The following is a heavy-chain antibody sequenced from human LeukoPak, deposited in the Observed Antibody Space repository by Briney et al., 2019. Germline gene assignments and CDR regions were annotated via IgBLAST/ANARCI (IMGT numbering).Heavy chain of an antibody. J-gene: IGHJ4*02. CDR1: GFTFSSYS. CDR2: IYHSGST. CDR3: ARGRGIAIGFDY. V-gene: IGHV4-59*08. Sequence: GSLRLSCAASGFTFSSYSMNWVRQAPGKGLEWIGYIYHSGSTNYNPSLKSRVTISVDTSKNQFSLKLSSVTAADTAVYYCARGRGIAIGFDYWGQGTLVTVSS. D-gene: IGHD6-13*01.